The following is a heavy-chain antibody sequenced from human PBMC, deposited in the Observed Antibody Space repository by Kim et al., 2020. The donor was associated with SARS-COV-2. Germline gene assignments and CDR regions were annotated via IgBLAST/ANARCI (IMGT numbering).Heavy chain of an antibody. CDR1: GASISRGGYY. Sequence: SETLSLTCIVSGASISRGGYYWGWLRQPPGKGLEWIMSLYYSGSSYYNPSLESRVTMSVDTSKNQFSLRLKSVTAADTAVYFCARMRQQLIPAIFDPWGQGPLVTVSS. D-gene: IGHD6-13*01. J-gene: IGHJ5*02. CDR3: ARMRQQLIPAIFDP. V-gene: IGHV4-39*07. CDR2: LYYSGSS.